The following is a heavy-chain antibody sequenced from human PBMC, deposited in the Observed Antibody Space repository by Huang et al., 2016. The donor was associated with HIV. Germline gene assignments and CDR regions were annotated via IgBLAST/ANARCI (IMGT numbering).Heavy chain of an antibody. J-gene: IGHJ2*01. CDR3: AREGLYYYDGSGGYFDL. Sequence: QVQLQESGPGLVKPSETLSLICSVSGGSISSHYWGWIRQPPGEGLEWIGSIYYSGSTKSNPPLKSGVTISVDTSKNHFSLKLNSVSAADTAVYYCAREGLYYYDGSGGYFDLWGRGTLVTVSS. CDR1: GGSISSHY. CDR2: IYYSGST. V-gene: IGHV4-59*11. D-gene: IGHD3-22*01.